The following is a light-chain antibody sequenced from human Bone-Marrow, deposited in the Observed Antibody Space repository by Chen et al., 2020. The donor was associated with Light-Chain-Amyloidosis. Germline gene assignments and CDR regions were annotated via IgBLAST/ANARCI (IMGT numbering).Light chain of an antibody. CDR1: SSDVGGDNH. J-gene: IGLJ1*01. V-gene: IGLV2-14*01. CDR2: EVT. CDR3: SSYTITNTLV. Sequence: QSALTQPASVSGSPGQSITTSCTGTSSDVGGDNHFSWYQQHPDKAPKLMIYEVTNRPSWVPDRFSGSKSDNTASLTISGLQTEDEADYFCSSYTITNTLVFGSGTRVTVL.